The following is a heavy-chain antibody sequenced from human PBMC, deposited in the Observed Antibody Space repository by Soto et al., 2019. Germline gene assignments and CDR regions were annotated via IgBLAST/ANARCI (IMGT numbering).Heavy chain of an antibody. J-gene: IGHJ5*02. Sequence: PSETLSLTCTVSGGSISSDFWSWIRQPPGKGLEWIGYISISGNTDYSPSLESRATISADTSRNQFSLKLRSVNTADTAVYFCARGPEVFHAGSGPRWMWLAPWGQGTLVTVSS. CDR1: GGSISSDF. V-gene: IGHV4-59*01. CDR3: ARGPEVFHAGSGPRWMWLAP. CDR2: ISISGNT. D-gene: IGHD3-3*01.